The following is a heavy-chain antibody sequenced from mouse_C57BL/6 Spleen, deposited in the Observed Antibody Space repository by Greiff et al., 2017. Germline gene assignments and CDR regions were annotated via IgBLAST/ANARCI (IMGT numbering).Heavy chain of an antibody. J-gene: IGHJ4*01. CDR3: ARPPHYYGSSLNYAMDY. V-gene: IGHV1-62-2*01. D-gene: IGHD1-1*01. Sequence: QVQLQQSGAELVKPGASVKLSCKASGYTFTEYTIHWVKQRSGQGLEWIGWFYPGSGSIKYNEKFKDKATLTADKSSSTVYMELSRLTSEDSAVYFCARPPHYYGSSLNYAMDYWGQGTSVTVSS. CDR2: FYPGSGSI. CDR1: GYTFTEYT.